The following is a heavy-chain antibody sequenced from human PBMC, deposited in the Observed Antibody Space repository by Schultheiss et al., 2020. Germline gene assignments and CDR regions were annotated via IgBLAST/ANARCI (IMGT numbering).Heavy chain of an antibody. J-gene: IGHJ6*02. CDR1: GFTFSSYG. V-gene: IGHV3-NL1*01. D-gene: IGHD6-13*01. CDR2: IYSGGST. CDR3: ARVSAAGNYYYYGMDV. Sequence: GGSLRLSCAASGFTFSSYGMHWVRQAPGTGLEWVSLIYSGGSTYYADSVKGRFTISRDNSKNTLYLQMNSLRAEDTAVYYCARVSAAGNYYYYGMDVWGQGTTVTVSS.